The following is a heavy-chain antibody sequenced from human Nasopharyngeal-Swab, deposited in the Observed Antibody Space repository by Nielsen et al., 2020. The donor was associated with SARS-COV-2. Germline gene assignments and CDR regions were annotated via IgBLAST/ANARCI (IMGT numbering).Heavy chain of an antibody. V-gene: IGHV3-23*01. J-gene: IGHJ6*02. CDR2: ICGSDTNT. Sequence: VRQMPGKGLEWVSRICGSDTNTYYADSVKGRFTISRDNSQNTLYLQMYSLRAEDTAVYFCAKGGGGSCFSSMDVWGQGTTVTVSS. CDR3: AKGGGGSCFSSMDV. D-gene: IGHD2-15*01.